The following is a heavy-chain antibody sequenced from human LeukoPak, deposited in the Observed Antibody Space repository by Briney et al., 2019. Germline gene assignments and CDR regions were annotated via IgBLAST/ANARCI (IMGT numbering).Heavy chain of an antibody. Sequence: PGRSLRLSCAASGFSFSTYVMHWVRQAPGKGLDWVVLIWDDGNNKYYADSVKGRFTISRDNSKNTLYLQMNSLRADDTAVYYCARDNGEWRLNWFDHWGQGTLVTVSS. J-gene: IGHJ5*02. D-gene: IGHD2-8*01. CDR3: ARDNGEWRLNWFDH. CDR1: GFSFSTYV. V-gene: IGHV3-33*01. CDR2: IWDDGNNK.